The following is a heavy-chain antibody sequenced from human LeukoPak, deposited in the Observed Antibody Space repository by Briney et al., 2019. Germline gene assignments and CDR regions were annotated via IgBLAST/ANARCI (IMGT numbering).Heavy chain of an antibody. CDR1: GGSISRYY. Sequence: SETLSLTCTVSGGSISRYYWSWIRQPAGKGLEWIGRIYTSGSTNYNPSLKSRVTMSVDTSKNQFSLKLSSVTAADTAVYYCAREVITIFLGGQNWFDPWGQGTLVTVSS. D-gene: IGHD3-9*01. V-gene: IGHV4-4*07. J-gene: IGHJ5*02. CDR3: AREVITIFLGGQNWFDP. CDR2: IYTSGST.